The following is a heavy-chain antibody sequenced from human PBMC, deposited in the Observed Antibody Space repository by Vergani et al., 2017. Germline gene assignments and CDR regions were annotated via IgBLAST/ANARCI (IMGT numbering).Heavy chain of an antibody. J-gene: IGHJ4*02. CDR3: AKHIMGWGIDY. D-gene: IGHD3-16*01. CDR1: GFTLSNYD. V-gene: IGHV3-30*02. Sequence: QVQLVESGGGVVQRGGSLRLSCATSGFTLSNYDMQWIRQGPGKGLEFVAFIQFDGSNQYYADSVKGRFTLSRDFSKNTLYLQMNSLRTDDTATYYCAKHIMGWGIDYWGQGTQVIVSS. CDR2: IQFDGSNQ.